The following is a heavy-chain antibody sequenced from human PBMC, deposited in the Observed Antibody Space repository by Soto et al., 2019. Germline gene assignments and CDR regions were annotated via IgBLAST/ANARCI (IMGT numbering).Heavy chain of an antibody. CDR3: ARVGAAAAPGYFDY. J-gene: IGHJ4*02. Sequence: SETLSLTCTVSGGSISSYYWSWIRRPPGKGLEWIGNIFDSGSTNYNPSLKSRVTISVDTSKNQFSLKVRSVTAADTAVYYCARVGAAAAPGYFDYWSQGTLVTVSS. D-gene: IGHD6-13*01. CDR2: IFDSGST. V-gene: IGHV4-59*01. CDR1: GGSISSYY.